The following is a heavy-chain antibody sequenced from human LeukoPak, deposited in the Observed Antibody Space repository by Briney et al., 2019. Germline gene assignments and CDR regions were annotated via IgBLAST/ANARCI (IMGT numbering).Heavy chain of an antibody. CDR1: GYSISSGYY. D-gene: IGHD6-13*01. Sequence: SETLSLTCTVSGYSISSGYYWSWIRQPAGKGLEWIGRIYTSGSTNYNPSLKSRVTMSVDTSKNQFSLKLSSVTAADTAVYYCARELYSSSWYVRWFDPWGQGTLVTVSS. J-gene: IGHJ5*02. CDR2: IYTSGST. CDR3: ARELYSSSWYVRWFDP. V-gene: IGHV4-4*07.